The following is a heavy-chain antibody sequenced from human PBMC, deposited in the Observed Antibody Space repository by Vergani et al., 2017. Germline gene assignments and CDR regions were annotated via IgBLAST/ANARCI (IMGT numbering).Heavy chain of an antibody. Sequence: EVQLVESGGGLVQPGGSLRLSCAASGFTVSSNYITWVRQAPGKGLEWVSVIYSGGSTYYADSVKGRFTISRHNSKNTLYLQRNSLRAEDTAVYYCASSSGWYAFDYWGQGTLVTVSS. CDR2: IYSGGST. CDR1: GFTVSSNY. J-gene: IGHJ4*02. V-gene: IGHV3-53*04. CDR3: ASSSGWYAFDY. D-gene: IGHD6-19*01.